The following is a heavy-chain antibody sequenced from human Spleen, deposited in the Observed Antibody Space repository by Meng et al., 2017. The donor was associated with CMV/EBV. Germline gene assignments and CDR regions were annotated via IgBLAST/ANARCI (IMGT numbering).Heavy chain of an antibody. V-gene: IGHV1-2*02. CDR1: GGTFSSYT. J-gene: IGHJ4*02. Sequence: ASVKVSCKASGGTFSSYTISWVRQAPGQGLEWMGWINPKSGGTNYAQRFQGRVTMTRDTSISTAYMELSSLRSDDTALYYCARDGDSRGWSKLYDNWGQGTLVTVSS. CDR3: ARDGDSRGWSKLYDN. D-gene: IGHD6-19*01. CDR2: INPKSGGT.